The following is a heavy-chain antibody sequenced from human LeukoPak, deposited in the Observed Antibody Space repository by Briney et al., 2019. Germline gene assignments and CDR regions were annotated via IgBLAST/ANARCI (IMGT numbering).Heavy chain of an antibody. Sequence: GGSLRLSCAASGFTFSSYWMSWVRQAPGKGLEWVANIKQDGSEKYYVDSVKGRFTISRDNAKNSLYLQMNSLRAEDTAVYYCAREVRYFYYYMDVWGKGTTVTVSS. D-gene: IGHD3-10*01. CDR1: GFTFSSYW. CDR2: IKQDGSEK. V-gene: IGHV3-7*01. J-gene: IGHJ6*03. CDR3: AREVRYFYYYMDV.